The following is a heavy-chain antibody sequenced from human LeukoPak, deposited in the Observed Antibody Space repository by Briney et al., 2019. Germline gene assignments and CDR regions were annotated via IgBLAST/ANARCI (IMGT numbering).Heavy chain of an antibody. D-gene: IGHD2-2*01. Sequence: GGSLRLSCAASGFTFSSYGMHWVRQAPGKGLEWVAFIRYDGSNKYYADSVKGRFTISRDNSKNTLYLQMNSLRVEDTAVYYCASLAQDIVVVPDAAFDYWGQGTLVIVSS. V-gene: IGHV3-30*02. CDR1: GFTFSSYG. CDR2: IRYDGSNK. J-gene: IGHJ4*02. CDR3: ASLAQDIVVVPDAAFDY.